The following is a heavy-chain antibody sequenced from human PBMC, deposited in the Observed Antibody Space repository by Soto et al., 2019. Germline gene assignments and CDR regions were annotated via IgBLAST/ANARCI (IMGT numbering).Heavy chain of an antibody. D-gene: IGHD5-18*01. CDR2: MRADSGAS. CDR1: GDTFNKFD. J-gene: IGHJ5*01. V-gene: IGHV1-8*01. CDR3: ARYIHGQGFVS. Sequence: QVQLVQSGAEVKKPGAAVKVSCKPSGDTFNKFDINWVRQATGQGRDWVGWMRADSGASGHAQKFQGRLSLTRDTSLSTVYMELSNLRAEDTAVYYCARYIHGQGFVSWGQGALITVSS.